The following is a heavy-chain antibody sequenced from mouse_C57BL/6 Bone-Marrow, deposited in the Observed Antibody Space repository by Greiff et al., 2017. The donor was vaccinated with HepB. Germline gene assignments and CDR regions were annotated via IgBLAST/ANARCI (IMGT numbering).Heavy chain of an antibody. D-gene: IGHD2-5*01. CDR3: ARYSNPDY. CDR2: IDPSDSYT. J-gene: IGHJ2*01. V-gene: IGHV1-59*01. CDR1: GYTFTSYW. Sequence: QVQLQQPGAELVRPGTSVKLSCKASGYTFTSYWMHWVKQRPGQGLEWIGVIDPSDSYTNYNQKFKGKAKLTVDTSSSTAYMQLSSLTSEDSAVYYCARYSNPDYWGQGTTLTVSS.